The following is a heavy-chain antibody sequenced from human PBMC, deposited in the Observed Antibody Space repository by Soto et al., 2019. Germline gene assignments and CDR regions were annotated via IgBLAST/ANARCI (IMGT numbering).Heavy chain of an antibody. CDR1: GFTFSDYY. J-gene: IGHJ6*02. D-gene: IGHD2-2*01. V-gene: IGHV3-11*06. CDR3: ARDTRYCSSTSCFTHLGMDV. Sequence: GGSLRLSCAASGFTFSDYYMSWVRQAPGKGLEWVSYISSSSSYTNYADSVKGRFTISRDNAKNSLYLQMNSLRAEDTAVYYCARDTRYCSSTSCFTHLGMDVWGQGTTVTVSS. CDR2: ISSSSSYT.